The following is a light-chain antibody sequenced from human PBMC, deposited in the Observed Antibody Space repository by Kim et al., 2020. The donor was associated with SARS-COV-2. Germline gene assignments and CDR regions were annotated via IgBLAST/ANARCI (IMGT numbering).Light chain of an antibody. Sequence: SLSPGERATLSCRASQSVDNHLAWYQQKPGQAPRLLVYDAFNRATGIPARFSGSVSGTDFTLTISSLGPEDCAVYYCQKRTNWLDTFGQGTKLEI. CDR3: QKRTNWLDT. J-gene: IGKJ2*01. V-gene: IGKV3-11*01. CDR1: QSVDNH. CDR2: DAF.